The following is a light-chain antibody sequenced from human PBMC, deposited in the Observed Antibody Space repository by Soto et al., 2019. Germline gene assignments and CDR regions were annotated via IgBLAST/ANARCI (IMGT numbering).Light chain of an antibody. CDR1: SSDVGGYND. CDR3: CSYAGSYTLI. J-gene: IGLJ2*01. V-gene: IGLV2-11*01. CDR2: DVN. Sequence: QSALTQPRSMSGSPGQSVTISCTGTSSDVGGYNDVSWYQQHPGKAPKVMIYDVNKRPSGVPDRFSGSKSDNTASLTISGLQAEDEADYYCCSYAGSYTLIFGGGTKLTVL.